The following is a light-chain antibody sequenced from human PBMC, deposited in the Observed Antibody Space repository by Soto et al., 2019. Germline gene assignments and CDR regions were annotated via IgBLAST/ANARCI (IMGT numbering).Light chain of an antibody. CDR2: AAS. J-gene: IGKJ1*01. V-gene: IGKV1-39*01. CDR3: QPSYSTPVA. Sequence: DIPMTQSPSSLSASVGDRVTITCRASQSISSYLNWYQQKPGKAPKLLIYAASSLQSGVPSRFSGSGSGTDFTLTISSLQTEDFATYYCQPSYSTPVAFGQGTKV. CDR1: QSISSY.